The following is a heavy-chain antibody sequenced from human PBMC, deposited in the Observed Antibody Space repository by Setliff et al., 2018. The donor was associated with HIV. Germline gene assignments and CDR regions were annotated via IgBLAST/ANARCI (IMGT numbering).Heavy chain of an antibody. J-gene: IGHJ4*02. CDR1: GYNFGLYG. CDR3: VRDEKRAAGGSLYYFDL. CDR2: VNEDNGDR. Sequence: ASVMVSCKASGYNFGLYGISWVRQAPGQRLGWMGWVNEDNGDRNFAPNVQGRLVLTTDTSTNTAYMELTSLTPEDTALYYCVRDEKRAAGGSLYYFDLWGQGTLVTVTS. V-gene: IGHV1-18*01. D-gene: IGHD5-12*01.